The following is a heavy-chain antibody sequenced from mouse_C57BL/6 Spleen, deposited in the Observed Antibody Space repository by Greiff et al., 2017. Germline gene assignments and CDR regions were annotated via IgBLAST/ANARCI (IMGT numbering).Heavy chain of an antibody. CDR1: GYTFTDHT. V-gene: IGHV1-78*01. J-gene: IGHJ1*03. CDR3: ARGGYSVYWYFDV. D-gene: IGHD2-3*01. Sequence: VKLQQSDAELVKPGASVKISCKVSGYTFTDHTIHWMKQRPEQGLEWIGYIYPRDGSTKYNEKFKGKATLTADKSSSTAYMQLNSLTSEDSAVYFCARGGYSVYWYFDVWGTGTTVTVSS. CDR2: IYPRDGST.